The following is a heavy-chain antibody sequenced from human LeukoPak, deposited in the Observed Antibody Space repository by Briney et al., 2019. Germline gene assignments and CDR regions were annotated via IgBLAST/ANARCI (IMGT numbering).Heavy chain of an antibody. V-gene: IGHV3-30*04. D-gene: IGHD3-10*01. J-gene: IGHJ4*02. CDR2: ILYDGSNR. CDR1: GFTFSSYT. Sequence: GGSPRLSCAASGFTFSSYTMHWVRQAPGKGLEWVAAILYDGSNRYYADSVKGRFTISRDTSKKMLYLQMNRLRGEDTAVYYCATDAREFGELFESWGQGTLVTVSS. CDR3: ATDAREFGELFES.